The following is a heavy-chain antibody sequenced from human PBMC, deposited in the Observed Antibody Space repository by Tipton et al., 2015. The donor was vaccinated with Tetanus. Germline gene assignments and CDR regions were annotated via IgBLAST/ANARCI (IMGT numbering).Heavy chain of an antibody. V-gene: IGHV4-39*01. CDR3: ARHNSGYFTFFDS. J-gene: IGHJ4*02. CDR2: IYSSGDT. CDR1: SVSIADNTNY. Sequence: TLSLTCTVSSVSIADNTNYWGWIRQPPGKGLEWIGSIYSSGDTHSNPSLKSRVTMSVDTSRNQFSLRLSSVTAADTAEYYCARHNSGYFTFFDSWGQGILVTVSS. D-gene: IGHD3-3*01.